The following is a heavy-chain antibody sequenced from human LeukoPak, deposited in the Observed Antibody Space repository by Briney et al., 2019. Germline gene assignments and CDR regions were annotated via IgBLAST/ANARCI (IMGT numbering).Heavy chain of an antibody. CDR3: ARAGRGRYQLLSSYGMDV. V-gene: IGHV3-21*01. Sequence: PGGSLRLSCAASGFTFSSYAMHWVRQAPGKGLEWVSSISSSSSYIYYADSVKGRFTISRDNAKNSLYLQMNSLRAEDTAVYYCARAGRGRYQLLSSYGMDVWGQGTTVTVSS. CDR1: GFTFSSYA. J-gene: IGHJ6*02. CDR2: ISSSSSYI. D-gene: IGHD2-2*01.